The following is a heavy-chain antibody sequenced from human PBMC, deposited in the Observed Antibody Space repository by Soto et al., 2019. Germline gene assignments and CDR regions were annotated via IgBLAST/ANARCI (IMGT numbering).Heavy chain of an antibody. CDR1: GFTFSSYG. J-gene: IGHJ4*02. V-gene: IGHV3-30*18. CDR2: ISYDGSNK. D-gene: IGHD3-3*01. Sequence: GGSLRLSCAASGFTFSSYGMHWVRQAPGKGLEWVAVISYDGSNKYYADSVKGRFTISRDNSKNTLYLQMNSLRAEDTAVYYCAKDLYYAKTQGDTHRPPEYWGQGTRVTVSS. CDR3: AKDLYYAKTQGDTHRPPEY.